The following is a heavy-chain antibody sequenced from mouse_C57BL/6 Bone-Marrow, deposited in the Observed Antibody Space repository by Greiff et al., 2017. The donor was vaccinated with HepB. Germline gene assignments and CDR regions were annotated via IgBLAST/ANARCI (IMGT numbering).Heavy chain of an antibody. CDR1: GYAFSSSW. J-gene: IGHJ2*01. D-gene: IGHD2-1*01. V-gene: IGHV1-82*01. Sequence: QVQLQQSGPELVKPGASVKISCKASGYAFSSSWMNWVKQRPGKGLEWIGRIYPGDGDTNYNGKFKGKATLTADKSSSTAYMQLSSLTSEDSAVYLCAIYYGNDYWGQGTTLTVSS. CDR2: IYPGDGDT. CDR3: AIYYGNDY.